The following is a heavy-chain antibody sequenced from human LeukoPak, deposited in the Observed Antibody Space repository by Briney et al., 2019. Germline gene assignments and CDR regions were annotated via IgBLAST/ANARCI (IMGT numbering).Heavy chain of an antibody. Sequence: SETLSLTCAVSGYSISSGYYWGWIRQPPGKGLEWIGSIYHSGSTYYNPSLKSRVTISVDTSKNQFSLKLSSVTAADTAVYYCARGGLRYFDWLLPERGDNWFDPWGQGTLVTVSS. D-gene: IGHD3-9*01. J-gene: IGHJ5*02. CDR1: GYSISSGYY. V-gene: IGHV4-38-2*01. CDR3: ARGGLRYFDWLLPERGDNWFDP. CDR2: IYHSGST.